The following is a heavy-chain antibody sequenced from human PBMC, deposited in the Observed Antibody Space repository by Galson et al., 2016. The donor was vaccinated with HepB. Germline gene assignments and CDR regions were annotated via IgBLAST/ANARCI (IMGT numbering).Heavy chain of an antibody. J-gene: IGHJ5*02. CDR1: GGSIGSGNHY. CDR3: ARNSAPGGSNYFDP. Sequence: TLSLTCSVSGGSIGSGNHYWNWIRQHPGKGLEYIGYISYTGSTYYNPSLKSRVTISVDTSKNQFSLKLSSLTAADTALYFCARNSAPGGSNYFDPWGQGTLVAVSS. V-gene: IGHV4-31*03. D-gene: IGHD3-16*01. CDR2: ISYTGST.